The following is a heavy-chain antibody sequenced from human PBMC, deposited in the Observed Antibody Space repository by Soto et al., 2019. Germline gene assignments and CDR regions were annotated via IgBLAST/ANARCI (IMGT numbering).Heavy chain of an antibody. V-gene: IGHV4-31*03. Sequence: TLSLTCTVSVGSISSGGYYWIWIRHHPGKGLEWIGYIYYSGSTYYNPSLKSRVTISVDTSKNQFSLKLSSVTAADTAVYYCARGGYYYDSSGYYSAGVGAFDIWGQGTMVTVSS. CDR1: VGSISSGGYY. CDR2: IYYSGST. J-gene: IGHJ3*02. CDR3: ARGGYYYDSSGYYSAGVGAFDI. D-gene: IGHD3-22*01.